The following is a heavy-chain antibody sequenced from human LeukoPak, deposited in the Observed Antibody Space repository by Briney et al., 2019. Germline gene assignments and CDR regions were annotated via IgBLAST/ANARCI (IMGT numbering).Heavy chain of an antibody. CDR1: GGSISSGGYS. V-gene: IGHV4-30-2*01. CDR3: ARSDYYDSIDS. D-gene: IGHD3-22*01. J-gene: IGHJ5*01. CDR2: IYHSGST. Sequence: SETLSLTCAVSGGSISSGGYSWSWIRQPPGKGLEWIGYIYHSGSTYYNPSLKSRVTISVDRSKNQSSLKLSSVTAADTAVYYCARSDYYDSIDSWGQGTLVTVSS.